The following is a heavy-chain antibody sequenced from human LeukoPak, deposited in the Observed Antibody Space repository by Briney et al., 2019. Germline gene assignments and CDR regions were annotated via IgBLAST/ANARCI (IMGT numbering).Heavy chain of an antibody. CDR3: ARGGYYDSPILDY. V-gene: IGHV3-30-3*01. J-gene: IGHJ4*02. D-gene: IGHD3-22*01. CDR2: ISYDGSNK. CDR1: GFTFGSYA. Sequence: PGRSLRLSWAASGFTFGSYAMHWVRQAPGKGLEWVAVISYDGSNKYYADSVKGRFTISRDNSKNTLYLQMNSLRAEDTAVYYCARGGYYDSPILDYWGQGTLVTVSS.